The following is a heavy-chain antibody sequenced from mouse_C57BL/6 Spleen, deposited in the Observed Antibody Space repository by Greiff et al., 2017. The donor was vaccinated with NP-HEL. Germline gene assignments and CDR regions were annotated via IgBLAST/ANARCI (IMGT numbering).Heavy chain of an antibody. CDR1: GFSFNTYA. CDR2: IRSKSNNYAT. V-gene: IGHV10-1*01. J-gene: IGHJ3*01. D-gene: IGHD2-2*01. CDR3: VRGGYDGAWFAY. Sequence: EVKLMESGGGLVQPKGSLKLSCADSGFSFNTYAMNWVRQAPGKGLEWVARIRSKSNNYATYYADSVTDRFTISRDDSESMLDLQINNLKTEDTAMYYCVRGGYDGAWFAYWGQGTLVTVSA.